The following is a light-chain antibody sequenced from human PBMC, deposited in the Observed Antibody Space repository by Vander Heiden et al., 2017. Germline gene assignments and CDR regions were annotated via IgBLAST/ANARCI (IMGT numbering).Light chain of an antibody. CDR1: QSVSSSY. CDR3: QLYGSSFMYT. Sequence: EIVLTQSPGTLSLSPGERATLSCRASQSVSSSYLAWYQQKPGQAPRLLIYGASSSATGIPDRFSGSGSGTDFTLTISRLEPEDFAVYYCQLYGSSFMYTFGQGTKLEIK. CDR2: GAS. J-gene: IGKJ2*01. V-gene: IGKV3-20*01.